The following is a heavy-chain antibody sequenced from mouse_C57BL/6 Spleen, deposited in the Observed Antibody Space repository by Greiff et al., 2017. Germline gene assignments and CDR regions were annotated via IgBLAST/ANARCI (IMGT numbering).Heavy chain of an antibody. CDR2: IYPGSGST. Sequence: QVQLQQPGAELVKPGASVKMSCKASGYTFTSYWITWVKQRPGQGLEWIGDIYPGSGSTNYNEKFKSKATLTVDTSSSTAYMQLSSLTSEDSAVYYCAREVYYYGSSYLDYWGQGTSVTVSS. CDR1: GYTFTSYW. V-gene: IGHV1-55*01. J-gene: IGHJ4*01. CDR3: AREVYYYGSSYLDY. D-gene: IGHD1-1*01.